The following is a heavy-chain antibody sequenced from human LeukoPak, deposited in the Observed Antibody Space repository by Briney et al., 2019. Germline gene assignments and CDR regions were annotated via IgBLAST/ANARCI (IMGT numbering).Heavy chain of an antibody. CDR2: IYYSGST. D-gene: IGHD4-17*01. Sequence: SETLSLTCTVSGGSISSSSYYWGWIRQPPGKGLEWIGSIYYSGSTYYNPSLKSRVTISVDTSKNQFSLKLSSVTAADTAVYYCARDLTVTSTFDYWGQGTLVTVSS. CDR3: ARDLTVTSTFDY. V-gene: IGHV4-39*07. CDR1: GGSISSSSYY. J-gene: IGHJ4*02.